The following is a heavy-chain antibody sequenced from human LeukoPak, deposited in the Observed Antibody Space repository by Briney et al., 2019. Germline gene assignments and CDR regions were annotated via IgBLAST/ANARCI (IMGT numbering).Heavy chain of an antibody. CDR3: ARASIAAAGVHY. CDR1: GFTFSSYS. J-gene: IGHJ4*02. CDR2: ISSSSSYI. V-gene: IGHV3-21*01. Sequence: GGSLRLSCAASGFTFSSYSMNWVRQAPGKGLEWVSSISSSSSYIYYADSVKGRFTISRDNAKNSLYLQMNSLRAEDTAVYYCARASIAAAGVHYWGQGTLVTVSS. D-gene: IGHD6-13*01.